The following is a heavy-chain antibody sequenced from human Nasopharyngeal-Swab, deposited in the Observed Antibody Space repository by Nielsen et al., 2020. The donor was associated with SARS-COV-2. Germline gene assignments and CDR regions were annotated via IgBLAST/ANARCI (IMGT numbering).Heavy chain of an antibody. J-gene: IGHJ5*02. CDR1: GYTFTSFD. Sequence: ASVKVSCNASGYTFTSFDINWVRQAPGQGLEWMGWINPNSGNTGYAQKFQGRISMTRNTHINTAYMELDSLTSADTAVYYCARLEVRGVIGPWGQGTLVTVSS. V-gene: IGHV1-8*01. CDR3: ARLEVRGVIGP. CDR2: INPNSGNT. D-gene: IGHD3-10*01.